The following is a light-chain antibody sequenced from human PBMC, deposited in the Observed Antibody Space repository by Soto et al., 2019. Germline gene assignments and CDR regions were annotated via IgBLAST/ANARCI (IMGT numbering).Light chain of an antibody. CDR1: QTISNW. V-gene: IGKV1-5*01. CDR2: DAS. J-gene: IGKJ4*01. Sequence: DIQMTQSTSTLSASVGDRVTITCRASQTISNWLAWYQQKPGKAPKVLIYDASTLDGGVPSRFSGRRSGTDFTLTISSLQPSDFATYYCQQYNTYPLTFGGGTKVDIK. CDR3: QQYNTYPLT.